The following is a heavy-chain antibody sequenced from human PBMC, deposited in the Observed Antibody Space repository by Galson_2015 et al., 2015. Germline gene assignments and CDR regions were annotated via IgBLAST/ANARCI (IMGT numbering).Heavy chain of an antibody. Sequence: SLRLSCAASGFTFSSYGMHWVRQAPGKGLEWVAVIWYDGSNKYYADSVKGRFTISRDNSKNTLYLQMNSLRAEDTAVYYCARDILTTVTTESNWFDPWGQGTLVTVSS. CDR1: GFTFSSYG. D-gene: IGHD4-17*01. CDR2: IWYDGSNK. V-gene: IGHV3-33*01. J-gene: IGHJ5*02. CDR3: ARDILTTVTTESNWFDP.